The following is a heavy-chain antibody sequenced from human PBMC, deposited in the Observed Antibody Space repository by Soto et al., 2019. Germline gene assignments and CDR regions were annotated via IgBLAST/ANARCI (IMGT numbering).Heavy chain of an antibody. D-gene: IGHD6-13*01. CDR2: IIPIFGTA. Sequence: VKVSCKASGGTFSSYAISWVRQAPGQGLEWMGGIIPIFGTANYAQKFQGRVTITADESTSTAYMELSSLRSEDTAVYYCARELAAGTKGYYYGMDVWGQGTTVTVSS. CDR3: ARELAAGTKGYYYGMDV. CDR1: GGTFSSYA. V-gene: IGHV1-69*01. J-gene: IGHJ6*02.